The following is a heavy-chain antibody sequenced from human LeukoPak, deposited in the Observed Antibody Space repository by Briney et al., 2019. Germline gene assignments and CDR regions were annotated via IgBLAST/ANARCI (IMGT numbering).Heavy chain of an antibody. CDR1: GGSISSGGYS. CDR3: ARGGLYYYGSGSYTPFDP. J-gene: IGHJ5*02. V-gene: IGHV4-30-2*01. Sequence: SETLSLTCAVSGGSISSGGYSWSWIRQPPGKGLEWIGYIYDSGSTYYNPSLKSRVTISVDRSKNQFSLKLSSVTAADTAVYYCARGGLYYYGSGSYTPFDPWGQGTLVTVSS. CDR2: IYDSGST. D-gene: IGHD3-10*01.